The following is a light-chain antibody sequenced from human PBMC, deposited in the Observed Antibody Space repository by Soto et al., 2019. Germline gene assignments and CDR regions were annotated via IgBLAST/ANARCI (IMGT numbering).Light chain of an antibody. CDR1: SSNIGSNT. J-gene: IGLJ1*01. CDR3: AAWDDSLNGYV. CDR2: SNN. Sequence: QSLLTQPPSASGTPGQRVTISCSGSSSNIGSNTVNWYQQLPGTAPKLLIYSNNQRPSGVPDRFSGSKSGTSASLAISGLQSEDEADYYCAAWDDSLNGYVLGNGTKVTV. V-gene: IGLV1-44*01.